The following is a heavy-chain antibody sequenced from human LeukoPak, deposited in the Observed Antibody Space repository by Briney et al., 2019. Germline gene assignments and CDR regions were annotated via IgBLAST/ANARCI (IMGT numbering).Heavy chain of an antibody. J-gene: IGHJ4*02. CDR3: ARAWEFDY. CDR1: GFTVSSNY. CDR2: ITSSSSYI. V-gene: IGHV3-21*01. Sequence: PGRSLRLSCAASGFTVSSNYMSWVRQAPGKGLEWVSSITSSSSYIYYADSVKGRFTISRDNAKNSLYLQMNSLRAEDTAVYYCARAWEFDYWGQGTLVTVSS. D-gene: IGHD1-26*01.